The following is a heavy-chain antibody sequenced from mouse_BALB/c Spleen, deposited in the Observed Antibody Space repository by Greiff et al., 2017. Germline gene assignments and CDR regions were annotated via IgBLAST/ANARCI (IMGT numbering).Heavy chain of an antibody. CDR3: ARSNYGNYEDYFDY. D-gene: IGHD2-1*01. CDR1: GYSFTSYY. J-gene: IGHJ2*01. CDR2: IFPGSGNT. V-gene: IGHV1-66*01. Sequence: VKLMESGPELVKPGASVKISCKASGYSFTSYYIHWVKQRPGQGLEWIGWIFPGSGNTKYNEKFKGKATLTADTSSSTAYMQLSSLTSEDSAVYFCARSNYGNYEDYFDYWGQGTTLTVSS.